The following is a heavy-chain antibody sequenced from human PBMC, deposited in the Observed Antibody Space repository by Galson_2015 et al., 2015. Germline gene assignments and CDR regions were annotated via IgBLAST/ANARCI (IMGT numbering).Heavy chain of an antibody. J-gene: IGHJ4*02. Sequence: SLRLSCAASGFTFSSYWMSWVRQAPGKGLEWVANIKQDGSERYYVDSVEGRFTISRDNAKNSLYLQMNSLRAEDTAVYYCAKYYDSSGYYYVGYWGQGTLVTVSS. D-gene: IGHD3-22*01. V-gene: IGHV3-7*01. CDR1: GFTFSSYW. CDR2: IKQDGSER. CDR3: AKYYDSSGYYYVGY.